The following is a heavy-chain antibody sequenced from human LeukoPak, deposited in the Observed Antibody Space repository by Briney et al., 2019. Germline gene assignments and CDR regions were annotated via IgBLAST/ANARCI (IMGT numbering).Heavy chain of an antibody. V-gene: IGHV4-34*01. CDR1: GGSFSGYY. D-gene: IGHD3-10*01. CDR2: INHSGST. Sequence: SETLSLTCAVYGGSFSGYYWTWIRQPPGKGLEWIGEINHSGSTNYNPSLKSRVSISVDTPKNQFSLKLSSVTAADTAVYYCARGGRFGELLPSYYYYGMDVWGQGTTVTVSS. J-gene: IGHJ6*02. CDR3: ARGGRFGELLPSYYYYGMDV.